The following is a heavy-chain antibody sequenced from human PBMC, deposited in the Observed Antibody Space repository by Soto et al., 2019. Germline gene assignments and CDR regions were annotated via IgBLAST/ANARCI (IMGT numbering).Heavy chain of an antibody. CDR2: INHSGST. J-gene: IGHJ6*02. CDR1: GGSFSGYY. V-gene: IGHV4-34*01. CDR3: ARGSYSYGPAPNFYYYYYGMDV. D-gene: IGHD5-18*01. Sequence: PEKLSLRCAVYGGSFSGYYWSWIRQPPGKGLEGIGEINHSGSTNYNPSLKSRVTISVDTSKNQFSLKLSSVTAADTAVYYCARGSYSYGPAPNFYYYYYGMDVWGQGTTVT.